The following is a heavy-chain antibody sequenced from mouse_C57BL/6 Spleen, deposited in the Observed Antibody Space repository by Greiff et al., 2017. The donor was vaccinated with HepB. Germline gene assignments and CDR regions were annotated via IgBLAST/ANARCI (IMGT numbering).Heavy chain of an antibody. J-gene: IGHJ4*01. D-gene: IGHD2-10*01. V-gene: IGHV5-17*01. Sequence: EVQRVESGGGLVKPGGSLKLSCAASGFTFSDYGMHWVRQAPEKGLEWVAYISSGSSTIYYADTVKGRFTISRDNAKNTLFLQMSSLRSEDTAMYYCARQTYYYYAMDYWGQGTSVTVSS. CDR2: ISSGSSTI. CDR3: ARQTYYYYAMDY. CDR1: GFTFSDYG.